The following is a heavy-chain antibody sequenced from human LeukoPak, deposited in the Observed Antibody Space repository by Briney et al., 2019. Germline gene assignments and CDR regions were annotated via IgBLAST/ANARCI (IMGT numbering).Heavy chain of an antibody. D-gene: IGHD6-19*01. V-gene: IGHV4-34*01. Sequence: SETLSLTCAVYGGSFSGYYWSWIRQPPGKGLEWIGSIYYSGSTYYNPSLKSRVTISVDTSKNQFSLKLSSVTAADTAVYYCAVYSSYAFDIWGQGTMVTVSS. J-gene: IGHJ3*02. CDR2: IYYSGST. CDR3: AVYSSYAFDI. CDR1: GGSFSGYY.